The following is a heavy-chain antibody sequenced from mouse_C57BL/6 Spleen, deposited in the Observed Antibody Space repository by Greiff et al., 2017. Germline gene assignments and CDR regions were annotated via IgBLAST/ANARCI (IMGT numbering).Heavy chain of an antibody. J-gene: IGHJ3*01. D-gene: IGHD1-1*01. CDR1: GYTFTDYY. CDR2: IFPGSGST. V-gene: IGHV1-75*01. CDR3: AQRGDYYGSSPFAY. Sequence: SGPELVKPGASVKISCKASGYTFTDYYINWVKQRPGQGLEWIGWIFPGSGSTYYNEKFKGKATLTVDKSSSTAYMLLSSLTSEDSAVYFCAQRGDYYGSSPFAYWGQGTLVTVSA.